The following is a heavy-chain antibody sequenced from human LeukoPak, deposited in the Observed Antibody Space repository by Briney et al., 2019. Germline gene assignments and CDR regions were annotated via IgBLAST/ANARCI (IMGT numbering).Heavy chain of an antibody. CDR2: IIGGAGGT. V-gene: IGHV3-23*01. D-gene: IGHD2-2*01. CDR1: GFTFDDYG. CDR3: AHGSMYQLDY. Sequence: GGSLRLSCAASGFTFDDYGMSWVRQAPGKGLEWVSGIIGGAGGTYYADSVKGRFTISRDNAKNTLYLQMNSLRAEDTAVYYCAHGSMYQLDYWGQGTLVTVSS. J-gene: IGHJ4*02.